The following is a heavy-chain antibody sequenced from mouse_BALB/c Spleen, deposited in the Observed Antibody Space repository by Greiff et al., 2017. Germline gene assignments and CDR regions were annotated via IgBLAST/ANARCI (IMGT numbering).Heavy chain of an antibody. CDR1: GFTFSDYG. CDR3: ARDGYYGSSPAWFAY. CDR2: ISNLAYSI. J-gene: IGHJ3*01. V-gene: IGHV5-15*02. D-gene: IGHD1-1*01. Sequence: EVKLVESGGGLVQPGGSRKLSCAASGFTFSDYGMAWVRQAPGKGPEWVAFISNLAYSIYYADTVTGRFTISRENAKNTLYLEMSSLRSEDTAMYYCARDGYYGSSPAWFAYWGQGTLVTVSA.